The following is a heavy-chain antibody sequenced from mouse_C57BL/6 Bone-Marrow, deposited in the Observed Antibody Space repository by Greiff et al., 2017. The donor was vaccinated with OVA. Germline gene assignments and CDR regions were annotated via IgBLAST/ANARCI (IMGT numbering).Heavy chain of an antibody. D-gene: IGHD1-1*01. Sequence: QVQLKQPGAELVMPGASVKLSCKASGYTFTSYWMHWVKQRPGQGLEWIGEIDPSDSYTNYNQKFKGKSTLTVDKSSSTAYMQLSSLTSEDSAVYYGARCPNHYDGSSFDYWGQGTTLTVSS. CDR3: ARCPNHYDGSSFDY. CDR2: IDPSDSYT. CDR1: GYTFTSYW. V-gene: IGHV1-69*01. J-gene: IGHJ2*01.